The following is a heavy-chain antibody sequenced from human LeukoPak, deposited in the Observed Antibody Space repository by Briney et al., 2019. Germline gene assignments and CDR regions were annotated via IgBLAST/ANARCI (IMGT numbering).Heavy chain of an antibody. CDR2: MNPNSGNT. CDR1: GYTFTSYD. J-gene: IGHJ3*02. V-gene: IGHV1-8*01. CDR3: ARDHYGTAPWSDAFDI. Sequence: ASVKVSCKASGYTFTSYDINWVRQATGQGLEWMGWMNPNSGNTGYAQKFQGRVTMTRNTSISTAYMELSSLRSEDTAVYYCARDHYGTAPWSDAFDIWGQGTMVTVSS. D-gene: IGHD3-10*01.